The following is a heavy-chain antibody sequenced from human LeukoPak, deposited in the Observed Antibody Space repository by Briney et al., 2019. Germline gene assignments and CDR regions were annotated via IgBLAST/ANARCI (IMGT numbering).Heavy chain of an antibody. CDR1: GFTFSSYA. J-gene: IGHJ4*02. Sequence: GGSLRLSCAASGFTFSSYAMSWVRQAPGKGLEWVSAISGRAGSTDYADSVKGRFTISRDNSKNTLYLQMNSLRAEDTAVYYCARLEFTGYSSSLDYWGQGTLVTVSS. V-gene: IGHV3-23*01. D-gene: IGHD6-13*01. CDR3: ARLEFTGYSSSLDY. CDR2: ISGRAGST.